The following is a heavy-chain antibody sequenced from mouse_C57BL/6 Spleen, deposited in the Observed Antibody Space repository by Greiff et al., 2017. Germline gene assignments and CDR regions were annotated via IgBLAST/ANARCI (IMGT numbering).Heavy chain of an antibody. CDR3: AKQLWGY. V-gene: IGHV1-80*01. Sequence: VQLQQSGAEPVKPGASVKISCKASGYAFSSYWMHWVKQRPGTGLEWIGKIYPGDGDTNYNEKFKGRATLTADKSSSTAYMQLSSLTSKDPAVYFCAKQLWGYSGQGTTLSVSS. CDR1: GYAFSSYW. D-gene: IGHD3-1*01. CDR2: IYPGDGDT. J-gene: IGHJ2*01.